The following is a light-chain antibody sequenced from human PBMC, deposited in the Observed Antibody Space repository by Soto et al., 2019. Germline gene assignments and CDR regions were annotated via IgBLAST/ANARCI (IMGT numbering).Light chain of an antibody. V-gene: IGKV1-5*03. CDR2: KAS. Sequence: DIQMTQSPSTLSASVGDRVTITCRASQTISSWLAWYQQKPGKAPKLLIYKASTLERGVPSRFSGTGSGTEFTLSIDSLQPDDFATYYCQQYHTSSITFGQGTRLEI. CDR3: QQYHTSSIT. J-gene: IGKJ5*01. CDR1: QTISSW.